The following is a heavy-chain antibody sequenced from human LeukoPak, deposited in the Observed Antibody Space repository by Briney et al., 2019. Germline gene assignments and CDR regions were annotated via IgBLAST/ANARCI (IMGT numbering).Heavy chain of an antibody. CDR2: IYYSGST. J-gene: IGHJ3*02. CDR3: ARGPARGGGATFPRAFDI. CDR1: GGSISSYY. Sequence: SETLSLTCTVSGGSISSYYWSWIRQPPGKGLEWIGYIYYSGSTNYNPSLKSRVTISVEPSKNQFSLKLSSVTAADTAVYYCARGPARGGGATFPRAFDIWGQGTMVTVSS. V-gene: IGHV4-59*01. D-gene: IGHD1-26*01.